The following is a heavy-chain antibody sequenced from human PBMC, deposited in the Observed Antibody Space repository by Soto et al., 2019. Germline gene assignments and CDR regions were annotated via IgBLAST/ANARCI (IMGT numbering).Heavy chain of an antibody. J-gene: IGHJ5*02. D-gene: IGHD3-10*01. CDR1: SYSIRSGCY. CDR3: ARGSVTRVRGSEDNWFHP. V-gene: IGHV4-38-2*01. Sequence: ATLSLTCAVSSYSIRSGCYWGWIRQPTGKGQEWIGSIYHSGSTFYNPSLKTRVTISVDTSKNQFSLKLSSVTAADTAVYYCARGSVTRVRGSEDNWFHPWGQRTLVTAS. CDR2: IYHSGST.